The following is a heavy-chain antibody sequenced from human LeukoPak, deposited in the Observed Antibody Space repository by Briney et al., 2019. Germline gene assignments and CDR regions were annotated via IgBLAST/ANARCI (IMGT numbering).Heavy chain of an antibody. CDR1: GFTFSSYW. Sequence: GGSLRLSCAASGFTFSSYWMSWVRQAPGKGLEWVANIKQDGSEKYYVDSVKGRFTISRDNAKNSLYLQMNSLRAEDTAVYYCARVYFQYYYDSSGQSDYWGQGILVTVSS. V-gene: IGHV3-7*01. J-gene: IGHJ4*02. D-gene: IGHD3-22*01. CDR3: ARVYFQYYYDSSGQSDY. CDR2: IKQDGSEK.